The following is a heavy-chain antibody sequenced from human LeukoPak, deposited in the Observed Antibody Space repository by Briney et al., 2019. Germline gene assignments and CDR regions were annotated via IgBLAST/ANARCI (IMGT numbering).Heavy chain of an antibody. J-gene: IGHJ5*02. CDR3: ARAADSSGYYYPNWFDP. CDR2: ISSSSSYI. D-gene: IGHD3-22*01. V-gene: IGHV3-21*01. Sequence: GGSLRLSCAASGFTFSSYSMNWVRQAPGKGLEWVSSISSSSSYIYYADTVKGRFTISRDNAKNSPYLQMNSLRAEDTAVYYCARAADSSGYYYPNWFDPWGQGTLVTVSS. CDR1: GFTFSSYS.